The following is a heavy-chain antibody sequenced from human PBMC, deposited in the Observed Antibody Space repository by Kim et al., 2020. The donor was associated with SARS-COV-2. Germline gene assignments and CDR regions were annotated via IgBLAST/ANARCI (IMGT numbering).Heavy chain of an antibody. J-gene: IGHJ4*02. Sequence: GGSLRLSCAASGFTFSNYAMTWARRAPGKGLEWVSIISSGGGHTYYPDSVKGRFTISRDNSRNTVSLQISSLRAEDTAVYYCAKAAGETTREGADYWGQG. V-gene: IGHV3-23*01. D-gene: IGHD1-26*01. CDR3: AKAAGETTREGADY. CDR2: ISSGGGHT. CDR1: GFTFSNYA.